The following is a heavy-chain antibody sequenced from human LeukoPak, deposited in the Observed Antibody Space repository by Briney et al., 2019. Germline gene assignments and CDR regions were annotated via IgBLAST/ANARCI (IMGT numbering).Heavy chain of an antibody. CDR2: FDPEDGET. CDR1: GYTLTELS. J-gene: IGHJ4*02. Sequence: ASVKVSCKVSGYTLTELSMHWVRQAPGKGLEWMGGFDPEDGETIYAQKFQGRVTMTEDTSTDTAYMELSSLRSEDTAVYYCATVTARGVITVYFDYWGQGTLVTVSS. V-gene: IGHV1-24*01. D-gene: IGHD3-10*01. CDR3: ATVTARGVITVYFDY.